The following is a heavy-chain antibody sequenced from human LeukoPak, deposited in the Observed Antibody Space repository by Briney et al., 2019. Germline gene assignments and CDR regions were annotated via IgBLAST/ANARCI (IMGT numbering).Heavy chain of an antibody. D-gene: IGHD3-3*01. CDR3: ATGLRFLEWLPPDY. Sequence: ASVKVSCKVSGYTLTELSMHWVRQAPGKGLEWMGGFDPEGGETIYAQKFQGRVTMTEDTSTDTAYMELSSLRSEDTAVYYCATGLRFLEWLPPDYWGQGTLVTVSS. J-gene: IGHJ4*02. CDR2: FDPEGGET. V-gene: IGHV1-24*01. CDR1: GYTLTELS.